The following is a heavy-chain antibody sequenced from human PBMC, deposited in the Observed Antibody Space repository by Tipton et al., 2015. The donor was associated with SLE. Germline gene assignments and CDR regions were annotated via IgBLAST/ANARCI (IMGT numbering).Heavy chain of an antibody. J-gene: IGHJ4*02. Sequence: TLSLTCTVSGSSMSSSSYYWGWIRQPPGKGLERIGSIYYSGSTYYNPSLKSRVTISVDTSKNQFSLKLSSVTAADTAVYYCARAIAAAAVDYWGQGTLVTVSS. CDR2: IYYSGST. CDR3: ARAIAAAAVDY. V-gene: IGHV4-39*07. D-gene: IGHD6-13*01. CDR1: GSSMSSSSYY.